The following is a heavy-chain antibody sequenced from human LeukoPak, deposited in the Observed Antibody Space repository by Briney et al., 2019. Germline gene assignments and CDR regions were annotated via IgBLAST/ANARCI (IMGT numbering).Heavy chain of an antibody. V-gene: IGHV4-38-2*01. CDR1: GYSISSGCY. Sequence: SENLSLTCAASGYSISSGCYWGWIRQPPGKGLEWIGSIYHSGSTYYNPSLKSRVTISVDTSKNQFSLKLSSVTAADTAVYYCARVGRYCSGGSCFTRYYFDYWGQGTLVTVSS. D-gene: IGHD2-15*01. CDR2: IYHSGST. CDR3: ARVGRYCSGGSCFTRYYFDY. J-gene: IGHJ4*02.